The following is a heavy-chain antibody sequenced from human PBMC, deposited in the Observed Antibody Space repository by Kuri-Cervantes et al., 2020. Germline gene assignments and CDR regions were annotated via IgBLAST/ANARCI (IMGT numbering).Heavy chain of an antibody. Sequence: SETLSLTCTVSGGSISSYYWSWIRQPPGKGLEWIGYIYYSGSTNYNPSLKSRVTISVDTSKNQFSLKLSSVTAADTAVYYCARVEGQGYYYYMDVWGKGTTVTVSS. CDR3: ARVEGQGYYYYMDV. V-gene: IGHV4-59*01. CDR1: GGSISSYY. D-gene: IGHD3-3*01. J-gene: IGHJ6*03. CDR2: IYYSGST.